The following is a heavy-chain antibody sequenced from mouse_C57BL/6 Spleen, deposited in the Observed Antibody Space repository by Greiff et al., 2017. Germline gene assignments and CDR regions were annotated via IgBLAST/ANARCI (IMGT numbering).Heavy chain of an antibody. CDR1: GFNIKDYY. CDR2: IDPEDGET. D-gene: IGHD2-4*01. Sequence: EVKVVESGAELVKPGASVKLSCTASGFNIKDYYMHWVKQRTEQGLEWIGRIDPEDGETKYAPKFQGKATITADTSSNTAYLQLSSLTSEDTAVYYCARMNDYGPWFAYWGQGTLVTVSA. V-gene: IGHV14-2*01. J-gene: IGHJ3*01. CDR3: ARMNDYGPWFAY.